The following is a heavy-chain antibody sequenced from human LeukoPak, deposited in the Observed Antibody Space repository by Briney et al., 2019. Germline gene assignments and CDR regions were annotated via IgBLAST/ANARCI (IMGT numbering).Heavy chain of an antibody. CDR1: GYTFTSYG. D-gene: IGHD6-19*01. CDR2: ISAYNGNT. V-gene: IGHV1-18*01. J-gene: IGHJ6*03. CDR3: ARASSIAVAGGPYYYYYYYMDV. Sequence: ASVKVSCKASGYTFTSYGISWVRQAPGQGLEWMGWISAYNGNTNYAQKLQGRVTMTTDTSTSTAYMELRSLRYDDTAVYYCARASSIAVAGGPYYYYYYYMDVWGKGTTVTVSS.